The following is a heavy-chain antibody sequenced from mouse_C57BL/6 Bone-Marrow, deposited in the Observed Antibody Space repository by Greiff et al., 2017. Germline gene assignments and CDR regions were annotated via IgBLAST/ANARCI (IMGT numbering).Heavy chain of an antibody. Sequence: QVQLQQSGAELVRPGTSVKVSCKASGYAFTNYLIEWVKQRPGQGLEWIGVINPGSGGTNYNEKFKGKATLTADKSSSTAYMQLSSLTSEDSAVYFCARHYEYDVDYFDYWGQGTTLTVSS. CDR3: ARHYEYDVDYFDY. CDR2: INPGSGGT. CDR1: GYAFTNYL. D-gene: IGHD2-4*01. V-gene: IGHV1-54*01. J-gene: IGHJ2*01.